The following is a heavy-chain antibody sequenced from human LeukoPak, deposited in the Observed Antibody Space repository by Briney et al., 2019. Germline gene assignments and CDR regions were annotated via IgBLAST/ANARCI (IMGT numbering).Heavy chain of an antibody. J-gene: IGHJ6*02. Sequence: GESLKISCKCSGYSFTSYWISWVRQMPGKGLEWMGRIDPSDSYTNYSPSFQGHVTISADKSISTAYLQWSSLKASDTAMYYCARRTAMDLFYYGMDVWGQGTTVTVSS. CDR2: IDPSDSYT. D-gene: IGHD5-18*01. V-gene: IGHV5-10-1*01. CDR1: GYSFTSYW. CDR3: ARRTAMDLFYYGMDV.